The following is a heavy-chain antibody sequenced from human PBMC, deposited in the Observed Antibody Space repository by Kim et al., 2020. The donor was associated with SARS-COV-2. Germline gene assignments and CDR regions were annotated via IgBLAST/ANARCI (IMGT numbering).Heavy chain of an antibody. CDR3: APYCSSTSCYKTVDY. J-gene: IGHJ4*02. D-gene: IGHD2-2*02. V-gene: IGHV3-23*01. Sequence: DSVKGRFTISRDNSKNTLYLQMTSLRAEATAVYYCAPYCSSTSCYKTVDYWGQGTLVTVSS.